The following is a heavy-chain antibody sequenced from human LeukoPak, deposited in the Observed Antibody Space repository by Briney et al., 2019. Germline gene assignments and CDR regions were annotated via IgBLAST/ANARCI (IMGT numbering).Heavy chain of an antibody. CDR3: ARGTSNSGSYYNWFDP. D-gene: IGHD1-26*01. J-gene: IGHJ5*02. CDR1: GFTFSSYG. CDR2: ISTSSIYI. V-gene: IGHV3-21*01. Sequence: GGTLRLSCAASGFTFSSYGMSWVRQAPGKGLEWVSSISTSSIYIYYADSVKGRFTISRDNAKNSLYLQMNSLRGEDTAVYYCARGTSNSGSYYNWFDPWGQGTLVSVSS.